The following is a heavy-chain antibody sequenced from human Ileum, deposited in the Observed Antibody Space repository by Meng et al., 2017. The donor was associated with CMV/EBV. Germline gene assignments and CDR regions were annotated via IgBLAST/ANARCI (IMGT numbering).Heavy chain of an antibody. CDR2: IYFNGDK. CDR3: AYRRGSYDFHGLDV. D-gene: IGHD3-16*01. Sequence: SGPTLVKPTETLTLTCSFSGFSLSTGGVGVVWFRQPPGKALEWLTVIYFNGDKRYSPSLSSRLTVTKDTSENQVVLTVTNMDAVDTATYFCAYRRGSYDFHGLDVWGQGTTVTVSS. V-gene: IGHV2-5*01. CDR1: GFSLSTGGVG. J-gene: IGHJ6*02.